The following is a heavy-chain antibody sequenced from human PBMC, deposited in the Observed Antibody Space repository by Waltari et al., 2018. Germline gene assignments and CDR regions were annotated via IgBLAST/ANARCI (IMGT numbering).Heavy chain of an antibody. J-gene: IGHJ2*01. CDR3: ARGARRTTVTTGWWYFDL. D-gene: IGHD4-17*01. CDR2: SKSDGNST. V-gene: IGHV3-74*01. Sequence: ELQLLESGGGFVQRGGSLRVSCAAAGFTHRREWTHWVPQAPGKGLVWVSRSKSDGNSTSYADSVKGRFTISKDNAKNTVYLQMNSLRAEDTAIYYCARGARRTTVTTGWWYFDLWGRGTLVTVSS. CDR1: GFTHRREW.